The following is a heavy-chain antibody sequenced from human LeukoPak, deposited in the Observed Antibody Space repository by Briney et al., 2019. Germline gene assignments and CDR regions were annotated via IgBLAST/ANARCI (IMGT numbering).Heavy chain of an antibody. CDR3: ARALTMGKAFDY. J-gene: IGHJ4*02. D-gene: IGHD3-3*01. CDR2: INHSGST. Sequence: PSETLSLTCAVYGGSFSGYYWSWIRQPPGKGLEWIGEINHSGSTNYNPSLKSRVTISVDTSKNQFSLKLSTVTAADTAVYYCARALTMGKAFDYWGQGTLVTVSS. V-gene: IGHV4-34*01. CDR1: GGSFSGYY.